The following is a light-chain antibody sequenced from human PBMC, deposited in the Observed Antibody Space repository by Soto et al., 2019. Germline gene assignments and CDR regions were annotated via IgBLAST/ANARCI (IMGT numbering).Light chain of an antibody. CDR1: QGFSTW. V-gene: IGKV1-12*01. Sequence: DIPMTQSPSSVSASVGDRVTITCRASQGFSTWLAWYRRKPGRAPELLIYSASSLHSGVPSRFSGSGSGTDFTLTISSLQPEDFATYDCQHANSFPRTCGGGTEVEIK. CDR2: SAS. J-gene: IGKJ4*01. CDR3: QHANSFPRT.